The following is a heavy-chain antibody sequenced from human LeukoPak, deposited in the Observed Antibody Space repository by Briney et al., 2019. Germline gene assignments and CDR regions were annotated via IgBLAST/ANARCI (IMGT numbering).Heavy chain of an antibody. CDR2: ISTTGST. D-gene: IGHD1-26*01. Sequence: SETLSLTCAVYGGSFSGYYWSWIRQSAGKGLEWIGHISTTGSTTYNPSLKSRVTVSVDTSKNQFSLKLSSVTAADTAVYYCAREATVVGATIIWGQGTLATVSP. V-gene: IGHV4-4*07. J-gene: IGHJ4*02. CDR3: AREATVVGATII. CDR1: GGSFSGYY.